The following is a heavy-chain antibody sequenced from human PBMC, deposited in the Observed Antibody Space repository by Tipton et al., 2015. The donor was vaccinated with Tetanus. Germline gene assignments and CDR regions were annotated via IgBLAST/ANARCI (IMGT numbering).Heavy chain of an antibody. J-gene: IGHJ4*02. CDR1: GGSISSYY. CDR3: ARFSYDSGGFYSYFDY. CDR2: IYYIGST. Sequence: TLSLTCTVSGGSISSYYWSWIRQPPGKGLEWIGYIYYIGSTNNNPSLKSRVTISVDTSKNQFSLKLSSVTAADTAIYYCARFSYDSGGFYSYFDYWGRGTLVTVSS. D-gene: IGHD3-22*01. V-gene: IGHV4-59*01.